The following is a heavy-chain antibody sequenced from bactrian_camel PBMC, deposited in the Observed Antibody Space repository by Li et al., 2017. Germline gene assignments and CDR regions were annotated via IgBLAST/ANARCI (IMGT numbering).Heavy chain of an antibody. CDR1: GHSRC. J-gene: IGHJ6*01. V-gene: IGHV3S40*01. Sequence: VQLVESGGGSVQAGGSLRLSCVFSGHSRCTGWFRQAPGKGLEWIASIHRNGVSTFYADSVKGRFTISQDNAKNTVYLQMNSLKPEDTAMYYCAASGRLYCEGGYVAFSSWGRGTQVTVS. CDR3: AASGRLYCEGGYVAFSS. CDR2: IHRNGVST. D-gene: IGHD2*01.